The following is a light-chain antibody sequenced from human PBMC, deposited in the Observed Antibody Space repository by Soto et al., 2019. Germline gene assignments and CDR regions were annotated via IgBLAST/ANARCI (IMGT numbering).Light chain of an antibody. CDR3: ATWDDSLNGYV. Sequence: QSALTQPPSASGSPGQSVTISCTGTSSDVGGYNYVSWYQQHPGKAPKLMIYEVSKRPSGVPDRFSGSKSGTSASLAISGLQSEDEADYYCATWDDSLNGYVFGTGTQLTVL. V-gene: IGLV2-8*01. J-gene: IGLJ1*01. CDR2: EVS. CDR1: SSDVGGYNY.